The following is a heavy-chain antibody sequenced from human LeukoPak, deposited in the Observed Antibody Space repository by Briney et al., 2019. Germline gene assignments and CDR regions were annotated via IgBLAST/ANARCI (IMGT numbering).Heavy chain of an antibody. V-gene: IGHV1-18*01. Sequence: ASVKVSCKASGYTFTSYGISWVRQAPGQGLEWMGWISAYNGNTNYAQKLQGRATMTTDTSTSAAYMELWSLRSDDTAVYYCARDMREGGYCSSTSCYTRFDYWGQGTLVTVSS. D-gene: IGHD2-2*02. CDR2: ISAYNGNT. CDR3: ARDMREGGYCSSTSCYTRFDY. CDR1: GYTFTSYG. J-gene: IGHJ4*02.